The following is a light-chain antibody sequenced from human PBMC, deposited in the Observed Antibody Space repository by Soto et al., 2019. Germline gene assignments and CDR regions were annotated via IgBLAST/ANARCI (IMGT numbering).Light chain of an antibody. Sequence: EIVLTQSPGTLSLSPGEGATLXXRARQSISSNFLAWYQQKRGQAPRXXIHGASNRATGIPDRFSGSGSGTDFTLTITRLEPEDFAVYYCQQYGGSPRTFGQGTKVDIK. CDR3: QQYGGSPRT. J-gene: IGKJ1*01. V-gene: IGKV3-20*01. CDR2: GAS. CDR1: QSISSNF.